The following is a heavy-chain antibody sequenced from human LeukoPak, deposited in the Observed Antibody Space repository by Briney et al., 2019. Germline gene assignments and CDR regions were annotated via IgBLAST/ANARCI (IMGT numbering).Heavy chain of an antibody. CDR2: IYYSETT. CDR3: ARQVSDYYYYYIDV. D-gene: IGHD5/OR15-5a*01. V-gene: IGHV4-39*01. CDR1: GGSISSSGYY. Sequence: SETLSLTCTVSGGSISSSGYYWDRVRQPPGKGLEWIGSIYYSETTYYNPSLRSRATISVDTSKSQFSLNLRSVTAADTAVYYCARQVSDYYYYYIDVWGRGTAVTVSS. J-gene: IGHJ6*03.